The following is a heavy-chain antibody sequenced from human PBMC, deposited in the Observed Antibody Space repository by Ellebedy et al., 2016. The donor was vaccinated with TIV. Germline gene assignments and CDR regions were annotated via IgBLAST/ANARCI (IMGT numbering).Heavy chain of an antibody. J-gene: IGHJ4*02. V-gene: IGHV1-18*01. CDR2: ISAYNGNT. CDR1: GYTFTSYG. CDR3: ARVGNYYGGNPSYYFDY. D-gene: IGHD4-23*01. Sequence: AASVKVSCKASGYTFTSYGISWVRQAPGLGLEWMGWISAYNGNTNSAQKLQGRVTMTTDTSTSTGYMELRSLRSEDTAVYYCARVGNYYGGNPSYYFDYWGQGTLVTVSS.